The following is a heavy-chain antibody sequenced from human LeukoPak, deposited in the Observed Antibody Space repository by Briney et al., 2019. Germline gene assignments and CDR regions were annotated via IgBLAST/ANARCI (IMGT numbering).Heavy chain of an antibody. CDR1: GGSISSSSYY. V-gene: IGHV4-39*01. D-gene: IGHD3-22*01. J-gene: IGHJ5*02. Sequence: SSETLSLTCTVSGGSISSSSYYWDWIRQPPGKGLEWIGSIYYSGSTYYNPSLKSRVTISVDTSKNQFSLKLSSVTAADTAVDYCARHEIIRWGSSHYYDSSGYRRAWFDPWGQGTLVTVSS. CDR2: IYYSGST. CDR3: ARHEIIRWGSSHYYDSSGYRRAWFDP.